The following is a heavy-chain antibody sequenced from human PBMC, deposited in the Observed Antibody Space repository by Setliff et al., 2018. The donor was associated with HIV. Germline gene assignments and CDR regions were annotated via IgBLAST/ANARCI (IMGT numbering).Heavy chain of an antibody. V-gene: IGHV4-39*01. CDR2: LYYSGST. CDR3: ARRIAPGWWGGNSGDAFDL. CDR1: GGSISSSSYY. D-gene: IGHD2-21*02. Sequence: SETLSLTCTVSGGSISSSSYYWGWIRQPPGKGLEWIGSLYYSGSTYYNPSLKSLVTMSVDTSKNQFSLKLSSVTAADTAVYYCARRIAPGWWGGNSGDAFDLWGQGTMVTVSS. J-gene: IGHJ3*01.